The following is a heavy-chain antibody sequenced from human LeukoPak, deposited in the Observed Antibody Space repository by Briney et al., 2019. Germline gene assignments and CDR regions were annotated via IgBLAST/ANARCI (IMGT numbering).Heavy chain of an antibody. CDR2: INSDGSST. Sequence: GGSLRLSCAASGFTFSSYWMHWVRQAPGKGLVWVSRINSDGSSTSYADSVKGRFTISRDNAKNTLYLQMNSLRAEDTAVYYCAKADGDYVPTYFDYWGQGTLVTVSS. CDR1: GFTFSSYW. D-gene: IGHD4-17*01. V-gene: IGHV3-74*01. CDR3: AKADGDYVPTYFDY. J-gene: IGHJ4*02.